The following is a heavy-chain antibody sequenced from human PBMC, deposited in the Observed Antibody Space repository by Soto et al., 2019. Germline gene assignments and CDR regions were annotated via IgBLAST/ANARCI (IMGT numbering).Heavy chain of an antibody. D-gene: IGHD5-18*01. V-gene: IGHV3-43*01. CDR3: AKGGSRGIQRADAFDI. CDR2: ISWDGGST. CDR1: GFTFDDYT. J-gene: IGHJ3*02. Sequence: GGSLRLSCAASGFTFDDYTMHWVRQAPGKGLEWVSLISWDGGSTYYADSVKGRFTISRDNSKNSLYLQMNSLRTEDTALYYCAKGGSRGIQRADAFDIWGQGTMVTVSS.